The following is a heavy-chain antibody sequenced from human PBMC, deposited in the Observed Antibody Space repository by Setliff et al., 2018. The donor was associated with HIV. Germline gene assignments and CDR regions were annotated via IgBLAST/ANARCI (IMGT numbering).Heavy chain of an antibody. CDR2: IYYSGST. CDR1: GGSISSGVFY. V-gene: IGHV4-61*05. CDR3: ASQPYNSGWFGGWFDP. J-gene: IGHJ5*02. D-gene: IGHD6-19*01. Sequence: PSETLSLTCTVSGGSISSGVFYWGWIRQPPGKGLEWIGHIYYSGSTDYNPSLTSRVIISVDPSKNQFTLMLNPVTAADTAVYYCASQPYNSGWFGGWFDPWGQGTLVTVSS.